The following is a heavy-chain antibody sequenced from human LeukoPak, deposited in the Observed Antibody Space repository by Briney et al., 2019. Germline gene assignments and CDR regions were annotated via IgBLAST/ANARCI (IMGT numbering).Heavy chain of an antibody. D-gene: IGHD3-10*01. CDR2: INHSGST. CDR3: ARASHYYGSGSSYFDY. V-gene: IGHV4-34*01. Sequence: PSETLSLTCAVYGGSFSGYYWSWIRQPPGKGLEWIGEINHSGSTNYNPSLKSRVTISVDTSKNQISLKLSSVTAADTAVYYCARASHYYGSGSSYFDYWGQGTLVTVSS. J-gene: IGHJ4*02. CDR1: GGSFSGYY.